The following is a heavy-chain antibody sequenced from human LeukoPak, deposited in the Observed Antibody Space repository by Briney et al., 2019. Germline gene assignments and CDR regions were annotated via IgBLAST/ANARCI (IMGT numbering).Heavy chain of an antibody. CDR2: LWYGGSDK. V-gene: IGHV3-33*01. D-gene: IGHD6-19*01. CDR3: ARGPSLYSSGWYQPQGYFDY. CDR1: GFIFSNYG. Sequence: PGGSLRLSCAASGFIFSNYGMHWVRQAPGKGLEWVAGLWYGGSDKYYADSVKGRFTISRHNSKNTLYLQMNSLRAEDTAVYYCARGPSLYSSGWYQPQGYFDYWGQGTLVTVSS. J-gene: IGHJ4*02.